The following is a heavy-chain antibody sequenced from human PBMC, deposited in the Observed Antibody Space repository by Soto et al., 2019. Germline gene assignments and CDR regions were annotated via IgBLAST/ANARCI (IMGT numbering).Heavy chain of an antibody. CDR1: GFTVSSNY. Sequence: EVQLVESGGGLVQPGGSLRLSCAASGFTVSSNYMSWVRQAPGKGLEWVSVIYSGGSTYYADSVKGRFTISRDNSKHTSYLQMNRLRAEDTAVYYCARGGSYGGNSEGEIDYWGQGTLVTVSS. CDR2: IYSGGST. V-gene: IGHV3-66*01. CDR3: ARGGSYGGNSEGEIDY. D-gene: IGHD4-17*01. J-gene: IGHJ4*02.